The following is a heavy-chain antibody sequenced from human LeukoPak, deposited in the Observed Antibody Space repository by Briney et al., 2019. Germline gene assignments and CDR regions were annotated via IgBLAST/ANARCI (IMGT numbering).Heavy chain of an antibody. CDR2: ISKGGATV. CDR3: ARLSVSLTRSFDL. Sequence: PGGSLRLSCAPSGFTLCNYEMTWVRLTPGKGLQWISYISKGGATVLYAESVKGRFTISRDNANSSLYLQMNSLRGEDTADYFCARLSVSLTRSFDLWGQGTFVTVSS. D-gene: IGHD3-9*01. J-gene: IGHJ4*02. CDR1: GFTLCNYE. V-gene: IGHV3-48*03.